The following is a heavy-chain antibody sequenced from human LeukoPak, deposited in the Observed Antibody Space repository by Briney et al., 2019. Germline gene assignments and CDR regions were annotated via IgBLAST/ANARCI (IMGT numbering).Heavy chain of an antibody. D-gene: IGHD6-19*01. V-gene: IGHV3-30*04. Sequence: GGSLRLSCAASGFTFSSYAMHWVRQAPGKGLEWVAVISYDGSNKYYADSVKGRFTISRDNSKNTLYLQMNSLRAEDTAVYYCARENSSGWYTNWFDPLGPGNPGHRLL. CDR3: ARENSSGWYTNWFDP. CDR1: GFTFSSYA. CDR2: ISYDGSNK. J-gene: IGHJ5*02.